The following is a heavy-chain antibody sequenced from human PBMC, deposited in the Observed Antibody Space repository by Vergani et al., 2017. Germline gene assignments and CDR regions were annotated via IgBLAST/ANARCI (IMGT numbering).Heavy chain of an antibody. Sequence: QVQLQESGPGLVKPSETLSLTCAVSGYSISSSYYWSWLRQPPGKGLEWIGYSYYSGSTNYNPSLKSRVTISVDTSKNQFSLKLSSVTAADTAVYYCARHGAAAGTGNDYWGQGTLVTVSS. CDR3: ARHGAAAGTGNDY. CDR1: GYSISSSYY. CDR2: SYYSGST. J-gene: IGHJ4*02. V-gene: IGHV4-59*08. D-gene: IGHD6-13*01.